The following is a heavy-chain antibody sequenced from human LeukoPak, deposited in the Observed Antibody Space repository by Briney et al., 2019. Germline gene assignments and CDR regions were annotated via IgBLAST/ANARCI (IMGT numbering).Heavy chain of an antibody. CDR3: ARDGIWEYYDSSGYYGNWFDP. CDR2: INPSGGST. V-gene: IGHV1-46*01. CDR1: GYTFTSYY. D-gene: IGHD3-22*01. J-gene: IGHJ5*02. Sequence: ASVKVSCKASGYTFTSYYMHWVRQAPGQGLEWMGIINPSGGSTSYAQKFQSRVTMTRDTSTSTVYMELSSLRSEDTAVYYCARDGIWEYYDSSGYYGNWFDPWGQGTLVTVSS.